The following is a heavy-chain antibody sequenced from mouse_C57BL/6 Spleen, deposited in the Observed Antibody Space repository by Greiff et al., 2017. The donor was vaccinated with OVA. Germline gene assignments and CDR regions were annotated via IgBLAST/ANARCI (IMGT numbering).Heavy chain of an antibody. J-gene: IGHJ4*01. V-gene: IGHV2-4*01. Sequence: VKLVESGPGLVQPSQSLSITCTVSGFSLTSYGVHWVRQPPGKGLEWLGVIWSGGSTDYNAAFISRLSISKDNSKSQVFFKMNSLQADDTAIYYCAKVVADAMDYWGQGTSVTVSS. CDR2: IWSGGST. CDR1: GFSLTSYG. CDR3: AKVVADAMDY. D-gene: IGHD1-1*01.